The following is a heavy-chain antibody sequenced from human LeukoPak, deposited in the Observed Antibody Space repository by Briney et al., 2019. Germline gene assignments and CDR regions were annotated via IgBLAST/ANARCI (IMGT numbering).Heavy chain of an antibody. J-gene: IGHJ6*02. CDR3: ARSPPRFGMDV. CDR1: GFRFNNYD. CDR2: ISYDETKE. V-gene: IGHV3-30*03. Sequence: PGGSLRLPCAAPGFRFNNYDIQWVRQAPGKGLEWVAIISYDETKEYYADSVKGRFTISRDKSTNTLYLQMNSLRTEDTSVYYCARSPPRFGMDVWGQGTTVTVTS.